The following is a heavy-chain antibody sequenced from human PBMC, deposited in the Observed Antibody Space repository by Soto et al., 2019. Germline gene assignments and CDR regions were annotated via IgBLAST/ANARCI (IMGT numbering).Heavy chain of an antibody. CDR1: GFTFSSYA. J-gene: IGHJ4*02. CDR2: ISGSGDST. Sequence: GGSLRLSCAASGFTFSSYAMSWVRQAPGMGLEWVSGISGSGDSTYYVDSVKGRFTISRDNSKNTLYLQMTSLRAEDTAVYYCANRYCTNGICFREHFDYWGQGTLVTVSS. D-gene: IGHD2-8*01. CDR3: ANRYCTNGICFREHFDY. V-gene: IGHV3-23*01.